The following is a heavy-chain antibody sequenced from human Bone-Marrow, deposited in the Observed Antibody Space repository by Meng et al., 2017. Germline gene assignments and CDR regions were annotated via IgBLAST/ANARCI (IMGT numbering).Heavy chain of an antibody. CDR2: INHSGST. D-gene: IGHD4-11*01. V-gene: IGHV4-34*01. Sequence: HVQLQQWAAGLLKPSETLSLTCVVSGGSFSDYYWSWIRQPPGKGLEWIGEINHSGSTNYNPSLESRATISVDTSQNNLSLKLSSVTAVDSAVYYCARGPTTMAHDFDYWGQGTLVTVSS. CDR1: GGSFSDYY. J-gene: IGHJ4*02. CDR3: ARGPTTMAHDFDY.